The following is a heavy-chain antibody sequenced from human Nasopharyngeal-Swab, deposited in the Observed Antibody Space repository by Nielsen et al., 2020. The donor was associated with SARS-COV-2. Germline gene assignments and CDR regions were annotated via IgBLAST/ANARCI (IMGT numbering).Heavy chain of an antibody. CDR1: GFSFSNCA. J-gene: IGHJ4*01. V-gene: IGHV3-23*01. D-gene: IGHD3-16*01. CDR3: AKDPWGAVYYYFED. CDR2: ISSDGIST. Sequence: GGSLRLSCAASGFSFSNCAMSWVRQAPGKGLEWVSTISSDGISTYYADSVKGRFTVSRDNSKNTLYLQLNSLRAEDTAVYYCAKDPWGAVYYYFEDWGHGTLVTVSS.